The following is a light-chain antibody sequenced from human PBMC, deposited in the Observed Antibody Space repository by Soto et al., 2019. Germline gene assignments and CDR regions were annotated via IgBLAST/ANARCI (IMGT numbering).Light chain of an antibody. CDR1: SGSIASNY. V-gene: IGLV6-57*01. CDR3: QSYDATNQV. CDR2: EDN. J-gene: IGLJ3*02. Sequence: NFMLTQPHSVSESPGQTVIISCTRSSGSIASNYVQWYQQRPGSSPTTVIYEDNQRPSGVPDRFSGSIDSSSNSASLTISGLATEDEADYFCQSYDATNQVFVGGTKLTVL.